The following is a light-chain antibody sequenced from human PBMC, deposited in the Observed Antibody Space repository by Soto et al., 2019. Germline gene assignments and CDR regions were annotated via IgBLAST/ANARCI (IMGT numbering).Light chain of an antibody. CDR1: SYNIGAGYD. V-gene: IGLV1-40*01. Sequence: QSVLTQPPSVSGAPGQRVTISCTGSSYNIGAGYDVHWYQQLPGTAPKLLFYGNINRPSGVPDRFSGSKSGTSASLAITGLQAEDESDYCCQSYDSSLSGHVVFGGGTKITVL. CDR3: QSYDSSLSGHVV. CDR2: GNI. J-gene: IGLJ2*01.